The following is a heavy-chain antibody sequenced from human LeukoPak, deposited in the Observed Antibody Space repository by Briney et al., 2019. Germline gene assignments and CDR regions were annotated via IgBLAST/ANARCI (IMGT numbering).Heavy chain of an antibody. CDR3: ATVPDVTYYYGSGSYYD. Sequence: PGGSLRLSCAASGFTFSSYSMNWVRQAPGKGLQWVSYISSSSSTIYYADSVKGRFTISRDNAKDSLCLQMNSLRAEDTAVYYCATVPDVTYYYGSGSYYDWGQGTLVTVSS. J-gene: IGHJ4*02. CDR1: GFTFSSYS. V-gene: IGHV3-48*01. D-gene: IGHD3-10*01. CDR2: ISSSSSTI.